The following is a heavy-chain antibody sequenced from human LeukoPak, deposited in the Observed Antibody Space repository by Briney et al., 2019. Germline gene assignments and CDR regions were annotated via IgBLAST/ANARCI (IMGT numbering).Heavy chain of an antibody. V-gene: IGHV4-59*01. Sequence: PSETLSLTCTVSGGSISSYYWSWIRQPPGKGLEWIRYIYYSGSTNYNPSLKSRVTISVDTSKNQFSLKLSSVTAADTAVYYCARVSGGIALNPPIVVTIKHYYYYMDVWGRGTTVTVSS. J-gene: IGHJ6*03. CDR1: GGSISSYY. CDR2: IYYSGST. D-gene: IGHD5-12*01. CDR3: ARVSGGIALNPPIVVTIKHYYYYMDV.